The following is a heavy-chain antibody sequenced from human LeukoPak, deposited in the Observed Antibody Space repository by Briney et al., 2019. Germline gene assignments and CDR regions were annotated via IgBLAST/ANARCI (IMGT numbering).Heavy chain of an antibody. CDR3: AQSYDYVWGSHGPGGY. D-gene: IGHD3-16*01. J-gene: IGHJ4*02. CDR1: GFTFSSYG. Sequence: PGGSLRLSCAAPGFTFSSYGMHGVRQAPGKGLEWVAFIRYDGSNKYYAHSVKGRFTISRDNSKNTLYLQMNSLRAEDTAVYYCAQSYDYVWGSHGPGGYWGQGTLVTVSS. V-gene: IGHV3-30*02. CDR2: IRYDGSNK.